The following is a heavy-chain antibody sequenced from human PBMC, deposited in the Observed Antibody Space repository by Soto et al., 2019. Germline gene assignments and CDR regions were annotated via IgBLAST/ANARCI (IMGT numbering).Heavy chain of an antibody. D-gene: IGHD1-7*01. CDR3: AKDFEVELRPNAFDV. CDR1: GFTFDDYA. CDR2: ISWNSGSI. Sequence: PGGSLRLSCEASGFTFDDYAMHWVRQAPGKGLEWVSGISWNSGSIAYGDSVKGRFTISRDNAKKSLYLQMNSLRAEDTALYYCAKDFEVELRPNAFDVWGQGTMVTVSS. V-gene: IGHV3-9*01. J-gene: IGHJ3*01.